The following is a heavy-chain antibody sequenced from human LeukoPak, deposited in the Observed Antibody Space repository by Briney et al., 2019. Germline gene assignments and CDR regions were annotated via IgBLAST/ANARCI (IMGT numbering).Heavy chain of an antibody. J-gene: IGHJ4*02. CDR2: ISGSGGST. Sequence: GGSLRLSCAASGFTVSSNYMSWVRQAPGKGLEWVSAISGSGGSTYYADSVKGRFTISRDNSKNTLYLQMNSLRAEDTAVYYCAKSPVRVVITSLDYWGQGTLVTVSS. D-gene: IGHD3-22*01. CDR3: AKSPVRVVITSLDY. CDR1: GFTVSSNY. V-gene: IGHV3-23*01.